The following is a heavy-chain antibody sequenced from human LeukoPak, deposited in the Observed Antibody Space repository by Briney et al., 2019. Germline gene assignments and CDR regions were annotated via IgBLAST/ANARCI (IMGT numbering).Heavy chain of an antibody. V-gene: IGHV4-59*08. D-gene: IGHD6-25*01. CDR2: VYYTGST. CDR1: GGSISSDY. Sequence: SETLSLTCAVSGGSISSDYWSWIRQPPGKGLEWIAYVYYTGSTNYNPSLTSRVTISLHTSKNQFSLSLSSVTAADTAVYYCAKYTAAARGSFGYWGQGTLVTVSS. CDR3: AKYTAAARGSFGY. J-gene: IGHJ4*02.